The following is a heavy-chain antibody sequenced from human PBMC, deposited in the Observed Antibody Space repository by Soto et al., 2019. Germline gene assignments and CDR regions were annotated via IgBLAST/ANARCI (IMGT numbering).Heavy chain of an antibody. CDR1: GGSFSGYY. CDR2: INHSGST. CDR3: ARLKSITMIVVASGGMDV. Sequence: LSLTCAVYGGSFSGYYWSWIRQPPGKGLEWIGEINHSGSTNYNPSLKSRVTISVDTSKNQFSLKLSSVTAADTAVYYCARLKSITMIVVASGGMDVWGQGTTVTVSS. J-gene: IGHJ6*02. V-gene: IGHV4-34*01. D-gene: IGHD3-22*01.